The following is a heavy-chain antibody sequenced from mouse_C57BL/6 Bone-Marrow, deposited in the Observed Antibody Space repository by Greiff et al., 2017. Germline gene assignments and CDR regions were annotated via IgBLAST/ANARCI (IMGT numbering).Heavy chain of an antibody. CDR3: TVYYYGSTWYFDV. CDR1: GFTFSNYW. CDR2: IRLKSDNYAT. D-gene: IGHD1-1*01. Sequence: EVQGVESGGGLVQPGGSMKLSCVASGFTFSNYWMNWVRQSPEKGLEWVAQIRLKSDNYATHYAESVKGRFTISRDDSKSSVYLQMNNLRAEDTGIYYCTVYYYGSTWYFDVWGTGTTVTVSS. V-gene: IGHV6-3*01. J-gene: IGHJ1*03.